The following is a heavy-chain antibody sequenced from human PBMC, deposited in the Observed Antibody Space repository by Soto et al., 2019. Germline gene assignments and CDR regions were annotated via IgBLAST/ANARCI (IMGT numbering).Heavy chain of an antibody. CDR1: GFTFSNHG. CDR3: AKSSGWYINWFDP. J-gene: IGHJ5*02. CDR2: ISHDGSNK. V-gene: IGHV3-30*18. D-gene: IGHD6-19*01. Sequence: QVQLVESGGGVVQPGRSLRLSCVASGFTFSNHGMHWVRQAPGKGLEWVAVISHDGSNKHYADSVKGRFTISRDNXXXXXXXXXNSLRAEDTAVYYCAKSSGWYINWFDPWGQGTLVTVSS.